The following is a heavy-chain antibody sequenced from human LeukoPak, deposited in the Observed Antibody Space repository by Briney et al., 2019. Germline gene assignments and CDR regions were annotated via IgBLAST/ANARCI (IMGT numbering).Heavy chain of an antibody. D-gene: IGHD4-17*01. V-gene: IGHV3-7*01. CDR1: GFTFSSYW. J-gene: IGHJ4*02. CDR2: IKQDGSEK. CDR3: ARGGDYGDYDFFDY. Sequence: PGGSLRLSCAASGFTFSSYWLSWVRQAPGKGLEWVANIKQDGSEKYYVDSVKGRFTISRDNAKNSLHLQMNSLRAEDTAVYYCARGGDYGDYDFFDYWGQGTLVTVSS.